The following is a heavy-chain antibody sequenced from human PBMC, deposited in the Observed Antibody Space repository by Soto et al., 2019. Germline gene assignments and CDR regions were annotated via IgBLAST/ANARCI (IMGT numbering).Heavy chain of an antibody. Sequence: ASVKVSCKASGYTFTNYGISWVRQAPGQGLEWMGWINAYNGNTKYAQKVQGRVTITTDTSTSTAYMELSSLRSEDTAVYYCARKTFKLPYYYYGMDVWGQGTTVTVSS. V-gene: IGHV1-18*01. CDR3: ARKTFKLPYYYYGMDV. J-gene: IGHJ6*02. D-gene: IGHD1-1*01. CDR1: GYTFTNYG. CDR2: INAYNGNT.